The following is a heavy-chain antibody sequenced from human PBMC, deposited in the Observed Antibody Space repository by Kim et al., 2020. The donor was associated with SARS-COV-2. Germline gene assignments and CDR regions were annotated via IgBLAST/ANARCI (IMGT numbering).Heavy chain of an antibody. J-gene: IGHJ5*02. Sequence: GGSLRLSCAASGFTFSSYSMNWVRQAPGKGLEWVSYISSSSSTIYYADSVKGRFTISRDNAKNSLYLQMNSLRDEDTAVYYCARDQGGFGGIAARSWFDPWGQGTLVTVSS. D-gene: IGHD6-6*01. CDR3: ARDQGGFGGIAARSWFDP. V-gene: IGHV3-48*02. CDR2: ISSSSSTI. CDR1: GFTFSSYS.